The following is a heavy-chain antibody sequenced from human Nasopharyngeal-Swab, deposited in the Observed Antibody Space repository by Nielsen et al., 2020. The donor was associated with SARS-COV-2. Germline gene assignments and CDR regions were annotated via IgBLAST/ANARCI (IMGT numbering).Heavy chain of an antibody. Sequence: GESLKISCAASGFTVSSNYMSWVRQAPGKGLEWVSVIYSGGSTYYAGSVKGRFTISRDNSKNTLYLQMNSLRAEDTAVYYCARERRAYSSGDGYYYYGMDVWGQGTTVTVSS. D-gene: IGHD6-19*01. J-gene: IGHJ6*02. CDR1: GFTVSSNY. CDR2: IYSGGST. V-gene: IGHV3-66*01. CDR3: ARERRAYSSGDGYYYYGMDV.